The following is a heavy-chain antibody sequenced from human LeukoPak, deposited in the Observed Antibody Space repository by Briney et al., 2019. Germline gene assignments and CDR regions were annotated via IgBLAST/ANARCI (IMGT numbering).Heavy chain of an antibody. D-gene: IGHD3-9*01. J-gene: IGHJ6*02. CDR1: GFTFSTYA. CDR2: ISVTSTHI. CDR3: ARDCRRELRYFDWLSLSPGDV. Sequence: NPGGSLRLSCAASGFTFSTYAMNWVRQAPGKGLEWVSSISVTSTHIYYAASVKGRFTISRDNARNSLYLQMNSLRAEDTAVYYCARDCRRELRYFDWLSLSPGDVWGQGTTVTVSS. V-gene: IGHV3-21*01.